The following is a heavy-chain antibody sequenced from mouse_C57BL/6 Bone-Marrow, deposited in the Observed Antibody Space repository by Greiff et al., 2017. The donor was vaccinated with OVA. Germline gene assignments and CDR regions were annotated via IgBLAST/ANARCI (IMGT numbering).Heavy chain of an antibody. V-gene: IGHV1-14*01. CDR3: ARDGGYGGCYAMDY. D-gene: IGHD2-2*01. CDR2: IYPYNDGT. J-gene: IGHJ4*01. Sequence: EVQLQQSGPELVKPGASVKMSCKASGYTFTSYVMHWVKQKPGQGLEWIGYIYPYNDGTKYNEKFKGKATLTSDKSSSTAYMELSSLTSEDSAVYYCARDGGYGGCYAMDYWGQGTSVTVSS. CDR1: GYTFTSYV.